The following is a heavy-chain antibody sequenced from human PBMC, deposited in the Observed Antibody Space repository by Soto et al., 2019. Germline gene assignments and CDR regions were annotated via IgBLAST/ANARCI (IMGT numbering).Heavy chain of an antibody. D-gene: IGHD4-17*01. CDR3: AGGVPVDYGQPPQLDY. CDR1: GGSISGYY. Sequence: QVQLQESGPGLVKPSETLSLTCSVSGGSISGYYWSWIRQPPGKGLEWIGYMYYSGTTNYNPSLKSLVTISVDPTKDPVSLKVTSVAAADTAVYYCAGGVPVDYGQPPQLDYWGQGTLVTVSS. CDR2: MYYSGTT. V-gene: IGHV4-59*01. J-gene: IGHJ4*02.